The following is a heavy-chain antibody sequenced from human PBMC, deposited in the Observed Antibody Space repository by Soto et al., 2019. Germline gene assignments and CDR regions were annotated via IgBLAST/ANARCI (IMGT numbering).Heavy chain of an antibody. CDR3: ARSYYANGFFDY. V-gene: IGHV4-34*01. CDR2: INHSGST. J-gene: IGHJ4*02. CDR1: GGSFSGYY. D-gene: IGHD3-22*01. Sequence: SETLSLTCAVYGGSFSGYYWSWIRQPPGKGLEWIGEINHSGSTNYNPSLKSRVTISVDTSKNQFYLKLSSVTAADTAVYYCARSYYANGFFDYWGQGTLVTVSS.